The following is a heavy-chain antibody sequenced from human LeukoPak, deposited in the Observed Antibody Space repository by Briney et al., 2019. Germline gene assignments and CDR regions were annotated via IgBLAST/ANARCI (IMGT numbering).Heavy chain of an antibody. V-gene: IGHV3-13*01. CDR1: GFTFSNYD. CDR2: FHTAGDI. CDR3: ARGSCSSRSCYKRVNGLDV. D-gene: IGHD2-2*01. Sequence: GGSLRLSCGASGFTFSNYDMHWVRQATGKGLEWVSAFHTAGDIHYSGSVKGRFATSRENAKNSFYLQMNNLRAGDTAVYYCARGSCSSRSCYKRVNGLDVWGQGTPVTVSS. J-gene: IGHJ6*02.